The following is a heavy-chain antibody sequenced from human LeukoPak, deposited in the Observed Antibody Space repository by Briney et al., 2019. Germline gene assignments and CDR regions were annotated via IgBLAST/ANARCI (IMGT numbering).Heavy chain of an antibody. Sequence: SETLSLTCAVYGGSFSGYYWSWIRQPPGKGLEWIAYISDIGSFNYNPSLKSRVTISLDTSKNQFSLKLSSVTAADTAVYYCAGHHPRNTVDFWGQGTLVTVSS. CDR3: AGHHPRNTVDF. V-gene: IGHV4-59*08. CDR2: ISDIGSF. D-gene: IGHD2/OR15-2a*01. J-gene: IGHJ4*02. CDR1: GGSFSGYY.